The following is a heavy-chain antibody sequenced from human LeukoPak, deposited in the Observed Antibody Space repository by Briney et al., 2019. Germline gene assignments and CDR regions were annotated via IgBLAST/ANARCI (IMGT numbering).Heavy chain of an antibody. Sequence: GASVKVSCKASGGTLNSYTINWVRQAPGEGLEWMGTIIPAFGIPNYAQRFKDRVTITADKSTSTAYMELSSLRSEDTAVYYCAREFWGTMVRGAAMDVWGQGTTVTVS. CDR2: IIPAFGIP. J-gene: IGHJ6*02. CDR1: GGTLNSYT. D-gene: IGHD3-10*01. V-gene: IGHV1-69*02. CDR3: AREFWGTMVRGAAMDV.